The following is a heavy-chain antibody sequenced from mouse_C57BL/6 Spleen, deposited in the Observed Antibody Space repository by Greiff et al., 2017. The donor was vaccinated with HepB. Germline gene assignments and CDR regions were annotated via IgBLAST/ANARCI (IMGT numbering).Heavy chain of an antibody. D-gene: IGHD1-1*01. J-gene: IGHJ2*01. Sequence: QVHVKQSGAELAKPGASVKLSCKASGYTFTSYWMHWVKQRPGQGLEWIGYINPSSGYTKYNQKFKDKATLTADKSSSTAYMQLSSLTYEDSAVYYCARGPYGSHYFDYWGQGTTLTVSS. CDR2: INPSSGYT. V-gene: IGHV1-7*01. CDR3: ARGPYGSHYFDY. CDR1: GYTFTSYW.